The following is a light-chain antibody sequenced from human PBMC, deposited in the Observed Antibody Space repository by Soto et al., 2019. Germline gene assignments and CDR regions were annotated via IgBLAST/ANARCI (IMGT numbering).Light chain of an antibody. V-gene: IGKV3-20*01. Sequence: EIVLTQSPGTLSLSPGERATLSCRASQSVTSNYLAWYQQKPGQAPRLLIYDASNRATGTPDRFLGRGSGTDFTLIISRLEPEDFAVYYCQQYADSPITFGRGTRLEIK. CDR1: QSVTSNY. J-gene: IGKJ5*01. CDR3: QQYADSPIT. CDR2: DAS.